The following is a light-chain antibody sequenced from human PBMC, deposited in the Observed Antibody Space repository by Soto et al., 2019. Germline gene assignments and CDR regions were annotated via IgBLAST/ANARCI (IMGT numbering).Light chain of an antibody. V-gene: IGKV1-5*01. CDR3: QQYKNYPLT. CDR1: QSISSW. CDR2: AAS. Sequence: DIQMTQSPSTLSASVGDRVTITCRASQSISSWLAWYQQKPGKAPKLLISAASTLQRGVPSRFSGTGSGTDFTLTISSLQPDDFATYYCQQYKNYPLTFGGGTKV. J-gene: IGKJ4*01.